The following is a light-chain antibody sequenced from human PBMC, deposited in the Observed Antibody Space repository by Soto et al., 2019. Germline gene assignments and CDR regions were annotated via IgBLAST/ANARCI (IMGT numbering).Light chain of an antibody. Sequence: DIQMTQSPSSLSASVGDSVTISCRASQSISRYLNWYQQKPGKAPSLLIYDASSLEGGVPSRFSGSGFGTEFTLTITNLQPADFATYYCQQYSDFLISFGPGTTVDFK. CDR3: QQYSDFLIS. J-gene: IGKJ3*01. V-gene: IGKV1-39*01. CDR1: QSISRY. CDR2: DAS.